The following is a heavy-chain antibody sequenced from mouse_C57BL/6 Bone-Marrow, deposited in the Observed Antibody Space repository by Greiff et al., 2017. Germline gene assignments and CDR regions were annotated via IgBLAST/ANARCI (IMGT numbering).Heavy chain of an antibody. J-gene: IGHJ4*01. CDR2: IYPGSGNT. CDR1: GYTFTDYY. Sequence: QVQLQQSGAELVRPGASVKLSCKASGYTFTDYYINWVKQRPGQGLEWIARIYPGSGNTYYNEKFKGKATLTAEKSSSTAYMQLSSLTSEDSAVYFCARGRAMDYWGQGTSVTGSS. V-gene: IGHV1-76*01. CDR3: ARGRAMDY.